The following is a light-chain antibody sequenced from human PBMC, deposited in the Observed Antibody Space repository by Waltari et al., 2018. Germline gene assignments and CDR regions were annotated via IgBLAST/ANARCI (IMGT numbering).Light chain of an antibody. CDR3: QSYDDVNQV. CDR2: EDN. CDR1: RCSLASND. J-gene: IGLJ3*02. Sequence: NFLLTQPHSVSESPGKTVTISCTRSRCSLASNDLPWYQQRPGSAPPTVIYEDNERLSGVPDRFSGSIDRSSNSASLTISGLQTEDEADYYCQSYDDVNQVFGGGTKLTVL. V-gene: IGLV6-57*03.